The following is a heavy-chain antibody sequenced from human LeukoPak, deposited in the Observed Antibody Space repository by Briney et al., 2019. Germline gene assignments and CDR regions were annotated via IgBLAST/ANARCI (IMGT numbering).Heavy chain of an antibody. CDR1: GYPFPVYY. CDR3: ARDLEL. Sequence: SVKVLCRASGYPFPVYYILWARQASGQGLEWMGRINPNSGGTNYAQNFQGRVTMTRDTSISTAYKDLSRLRSDDTAVYYCARDLELWGQGTLVAVSS. J-gene: IGHJ5*02. V-gene: IGHV1-2*02. CDR2: INPNSGGT.